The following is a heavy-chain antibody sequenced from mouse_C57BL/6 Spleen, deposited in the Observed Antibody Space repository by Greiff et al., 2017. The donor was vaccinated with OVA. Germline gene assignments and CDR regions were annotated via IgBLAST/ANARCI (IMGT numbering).Heavy chain of an antibody. Sequence: VKLVESGPGLVQPSQSLSITCTVSGFSLTSYGVHWVRQSPGKGLEWLGVIWSGGSTDYNAAFISSLSISKDNSKSQVFFKMNSLQADDTAIYYCARKFITTLVATDYYAMDYWGQGTSVTVSS. CDR1: GFSLTSYG. J-gene: IGHJ4*01. V-gene: IGHV2-2*01. CDR3: ARKFITTLVATDYYAMDY. CDR2: IWSGGST. D-gene: IGHD1-1*01.